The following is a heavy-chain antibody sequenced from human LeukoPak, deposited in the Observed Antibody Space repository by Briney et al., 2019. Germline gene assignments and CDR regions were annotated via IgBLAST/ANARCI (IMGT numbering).Heavy chain of an antibody. CDR1: GFTFSNFV. CDR3: AKDDAWGRYKD. Sequence: GGSLRLSCAASGFTFSNFVMSWVRQAPGKGLEWVSYIDGGGGSTNYADSVKGRFTISRDNSKDTLYLQMNSLRAEDTAIYYCAKDDAWGRYKDWGQGTLVTVSS. V-gene: IGHV3-23*01. J-gene: IGHJ1*01. D-gene: IGHD3-16*01. CDR2: IDGGGGST.